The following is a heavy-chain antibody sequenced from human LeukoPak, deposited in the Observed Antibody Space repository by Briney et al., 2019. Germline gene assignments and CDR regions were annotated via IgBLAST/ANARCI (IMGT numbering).Heavy chain of an antibody. Sequence: GGSLRLSCAASGFTVSSNYMSWVRQAPGKGLEGVSVIYSYGSTYYADSVKGRFTISRDNSKNTLYLQMNSLRVADTAVYYCARLGGKQLVRYYQYYMDVWGKGTTVTVSS. V-gene: IGHV3-66*02. D-gene: IGHD6-6*01. CDR2: IYSYGST. J-gene: IGHJ6*03. CDR3: ARLGGKQLVRYYQYYMDV. CDR1: GFTVSSNY.